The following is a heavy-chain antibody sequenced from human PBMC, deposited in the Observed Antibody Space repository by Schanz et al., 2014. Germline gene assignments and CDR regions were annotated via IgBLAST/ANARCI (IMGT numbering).Heavy chain of an antibody. Sequence: GQLAESGGGLVQPGGSLRLSCAVSGFTVSSNHMSWVRQAPGKGLEWVSYISGTTTYTNYADSVKGRFTISRDNAKNSLYLQMSSLRAEDTAVYYCAREQIMAAAGLVDYWGHGTLVTVSS. CDR3: AREQIMAAAGLVDY. D-gene: IGHD6-13*01. J-gene: IGHJ4*01. CDR2: ISGTTTYT. CDR1: GFTVSSNH. V-gene: IGHV3-11*06.